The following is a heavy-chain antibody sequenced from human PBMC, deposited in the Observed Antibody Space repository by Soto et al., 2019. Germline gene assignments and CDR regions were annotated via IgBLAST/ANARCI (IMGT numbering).Heavy chain of an antibody. V-gene: IGHV4-34*01. Sequence: QVQLQQWGAGLLKPSETLSLTCAVYGGSFSGYYWSWIRQPPGKGLEWIGEINHSGSTNYNPSLKRRVTISVDTSKNQFSLKLSSVTAADTAVYYCASRRIAARTTFDYWGQGTLVTVSS. J-gene: IGHJ4*02. CDR2: INHSGST. CDR1: GGSFSGYY. D-gene: IGHD6-6*01. CDR3: ASRRIAARTTFDY.